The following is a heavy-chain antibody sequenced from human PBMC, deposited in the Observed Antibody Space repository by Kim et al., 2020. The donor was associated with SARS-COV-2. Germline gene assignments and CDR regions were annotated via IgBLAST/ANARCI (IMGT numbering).Heavy chain of an antibody. V-gene: IGHV4-59*13. Sequence: SETLSLTCTVSGGSISSYYWSWIRQPPGKGLEWIGYIYYSGSTNYNPSLKSRVTISVDTSKNQFSLKLSSVTAADTAVYYCARVVAVAHEYYFDYWGQGTLVTVSS. CDR2: IYYSGST. J-gene: IGHJ4*02. CDR1: GGSISSYY. D-gene: IGHD6-19*01. CDR3: ARVVAVAHEYYFDY.